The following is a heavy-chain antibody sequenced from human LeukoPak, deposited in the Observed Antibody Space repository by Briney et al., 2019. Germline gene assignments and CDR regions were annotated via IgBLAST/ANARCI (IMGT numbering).Heavy chain of an antibody. CDR3: ARDRLEGGYDYQGAYTYDY. V-gene: IGHV1-46*01. CDR2: VNPSGDST. CDR1: GYTFSNYN. Sequence: ASVKVSCKASGYTFSNYNIHWLRQAPGQGLEWMGIVNPSGDSTNYAQNFQGRVTMTGDTSTSTVYMELSSLRSEDTAVYYCARDRLEGGYDYQGAYTYDYWGQGTLVTVSS. J-gene: IGHJ4*02. D-gene: IGHD5-12*01.